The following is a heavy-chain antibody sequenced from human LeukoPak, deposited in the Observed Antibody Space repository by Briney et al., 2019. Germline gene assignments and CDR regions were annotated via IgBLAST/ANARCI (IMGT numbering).Heavy chain of an antibody. D-gene: IGHD3-3*01. CDR3: AREASYDFWSGYLPFDP. V-gene: IGHV4-59*01. J-gene: IGHJ5*02. CDR1: GGSISSYY. CDR2: TYYSGST. Sequence: PSETLSLTCTVSGGSISSYYWSWIRQPPGKGLEWIGYTYYSGSTNYNPSLKSRVTISVDTSKNQFSLKLSSVTAADTAVYYCAREASYDFWSGYLPFDPWGQGTLVTVSS.